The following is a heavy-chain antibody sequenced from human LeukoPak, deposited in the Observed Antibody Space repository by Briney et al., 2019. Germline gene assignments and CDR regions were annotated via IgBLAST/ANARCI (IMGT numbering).Heavy chain of an antibody. Sequence: PGGSLRLSCAASGFTFSSYGMHWVRQAPGKGLEWVSAISGSGGSTYYADSVKGRFTISRDNSKNTLYLQMNSLRAEDTAVYYCAKDHPQTVGGFDYWGQGTLVTVSS. D-gene: IGHD3-10*01. CDR1: GFTFSSYG. V-gene: IGHV3-23*01. J-gene: IGHJ4*02. CDR2: ISGSGGST. CDR3: AKDHPQTVGGFDY.